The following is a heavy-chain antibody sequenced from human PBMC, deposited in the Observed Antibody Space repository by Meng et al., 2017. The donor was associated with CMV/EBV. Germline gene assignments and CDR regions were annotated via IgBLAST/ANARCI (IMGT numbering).Heavy chain of an antibody. CDR3: ARGARLSIVVVPAAIKYLGV. CDR1: GGSSSGYY. V-gene: IGHV4-34*01. Sequence: TLSLTCAVYGGSSSGYYWSWIRQPPGKGLEWIGEINHSGSTNYNPSLKSRVTISVDTSKNQFSLKLSSVTAADTAVYYCARGARLSIVVVPAAIKYLGVWGQGTTVTVSS. D-gene: IGHD2-2*02. J-gene: IGHJ6*02. CDR2: INHSGST.